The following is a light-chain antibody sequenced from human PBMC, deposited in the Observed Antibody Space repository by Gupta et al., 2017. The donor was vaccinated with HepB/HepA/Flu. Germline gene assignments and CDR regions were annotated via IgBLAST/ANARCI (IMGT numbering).Light chain of an antibody. CDR2: DVN. V-gene: IGLV2-14*03. J-gene: IGLJ1*01. CDR1: SSDVGGYNY. CDR3: SSYTSSITYV. Sequence: GTSSDVGGYNYVSWYQQHPGKAPKLMIYDVNNRPSGVSSRFSGSESGNAASLTISGLQAEDEADYYCSSYTSSITYVFGTGTKVTVL.